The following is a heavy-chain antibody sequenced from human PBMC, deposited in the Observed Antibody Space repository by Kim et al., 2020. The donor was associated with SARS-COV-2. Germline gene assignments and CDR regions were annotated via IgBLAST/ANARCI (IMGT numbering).Heavy chain of an antibody. Sequence: ASVKVSCKASGYTFSDHYIQWVRQAPGQGLEWMGRINPHTGGTDYAQKFQGRDTMSRDTAITADYMELSSLRSDDTAVFFCARDYGTYYDVWGVSSSVWG. V-gene: IGHV1-2*06. CDR1: GYTFSDHY. CDR3: ARDYGTYYDVWGVSSSV. J-gene: IGHJ6*01. CDR2: INPHTGGT. D-gene: IGHD3-10*02.